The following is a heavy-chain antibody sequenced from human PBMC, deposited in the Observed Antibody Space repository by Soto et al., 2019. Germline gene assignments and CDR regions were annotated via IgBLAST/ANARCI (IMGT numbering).Heavy chain of an antibody. CDR2: IWYDGNNK. CDR3: ARGLHSLFDY. D-gene: IGHD2-21*01. CDR1: GFTFSNYG. V-gene: IGHV3-33*01. Sequence: GGSLRLSCAASGFTFSNYGMHWVRQAPGKGLERVAVIWYDGNNKYYADSVKGRFTISRDNSNNTLYVQMTSLRAEDTAVYYCARGLHSLFDYWGQGTLVTVSS. J-gene: IGHJ4*02.